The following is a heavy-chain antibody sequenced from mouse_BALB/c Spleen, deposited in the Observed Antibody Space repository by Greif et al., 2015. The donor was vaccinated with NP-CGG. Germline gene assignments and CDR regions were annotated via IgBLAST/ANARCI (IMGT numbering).Heavy chain of an antibody. CDR3: ASYVYGYYFDY. V-gene: IGHV14-3*02. J-gene: IGHJ2*01. Sequence: VQLQQSGAELVKPGASVKLSCTASGFNIKENFMHWVKERPEQGLEWIGRIVPANGNTRYDSNFQGKATITADTSSNTAYLQLSSLTSEDTAVYYCASYVYGYYFDYWAKAPLSQSPQ. D-gene: IGHD2-2*01. CDR1: GFNIKENF. CDR2: IVPANGNT.